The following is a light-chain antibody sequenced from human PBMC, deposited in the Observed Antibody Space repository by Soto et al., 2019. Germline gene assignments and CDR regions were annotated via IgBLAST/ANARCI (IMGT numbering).Light chain of an antibody. CDR1: QGIRKD. V-gene: IGKV1-17*01. Sequence: DIPMTQSPLSLSASVGDRVTITCRASQGIRKDLGWYQQKPGRAPKRLIYDASSLQSGVPSRFSGSGSGTEFTLTISSLQPEDFATYYCLQHNSFPYTFGQGTKLNI. CDR2: DAS. CDR3: LQHNSFPYT. J-gene: IGKJ2*01.